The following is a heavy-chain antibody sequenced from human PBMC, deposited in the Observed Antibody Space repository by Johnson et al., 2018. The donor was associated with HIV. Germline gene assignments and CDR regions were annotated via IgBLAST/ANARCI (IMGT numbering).Heavy chain of an antibody. CDR3: AKDLYYYDSSGSVVAFDI. CDR2: IYSGGSR. J-gene: IGHJ3*02. D-gene: IGHD3-22*01. V-gene: IGHV3-66*02. Sequence: EQLVVSGGGLVQPGASLRLSCAASGFTFRNFWMNWVRQAPGKGLEWVSVIYSGGSRYYADSVKGRFTISRDNSKSTLYLQMNSLRAEDTAVYYCAKDLYYYDSSGSVVAFDIWGQGTMVTVSS. CDR1: GFTFRNFW.